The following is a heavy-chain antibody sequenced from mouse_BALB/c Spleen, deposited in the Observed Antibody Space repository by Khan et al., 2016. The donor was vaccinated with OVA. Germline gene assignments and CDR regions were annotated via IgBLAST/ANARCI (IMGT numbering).Heavy chain of an antibody. J-gene: IGHJ1*01. V-gene: IGHV9-3-1*01. D-gene: IGHD2-1*01. CDR2: INTYTGEP. Sequence: QIQLVQSGPELKKPGETVKISCKASGYTFTNYGMNWVKQAPGKGLKWMGWINTYTGEPTYGDDLKGRFAFSLETSASTAYLQINNLKNEDTATXFCARDGNYWYFDVWGAGTTVTVSS. CDR1: GYTFTNYG. CDR3: ARDGNYWYFDV.